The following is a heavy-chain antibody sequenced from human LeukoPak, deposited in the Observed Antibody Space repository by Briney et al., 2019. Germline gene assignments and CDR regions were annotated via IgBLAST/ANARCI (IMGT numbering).Heavy chain of an antibody. V-gene: IGHV4-31*03. CDR1: GGSISSSAYY. J-gene: IGHJ4*02. CDR3: ARDNMAINRYFDY. D-gene: IGHD5-24*01. CDR2: IYYSGTT. Sequence: SETLSLTCTVSGGSISSSAYYWSWIRQYPGKGLEGIGYIYYSGTTYYNPSLTSRLTISIDTSKNQFSLKLSSVTAADTAVYYCARDNMAINRYFDYWGQGTLVTVSS.